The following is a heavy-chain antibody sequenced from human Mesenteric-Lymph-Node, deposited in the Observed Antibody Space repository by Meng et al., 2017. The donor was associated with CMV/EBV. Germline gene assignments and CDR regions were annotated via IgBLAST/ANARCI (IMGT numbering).Heavy chain of an antibody. Sequence: GGSLRLSCAASGFTFSNAWMSWVRQAPGKGLEWVSVISAGASTTYYADSVKGRFTISRDNSKNTLYMQMNSLRDEDSALYYCGRGGRDSGSYSIFDYWGQGTLVTVSS. J-gene: IGHJ4*02. CDR1: GFTFSNAW. CDR2: ISAGASTT. D-gene: IGHD3-10*01. V-gene: IGHV3-23*01. CDR3: GRGGRDSGSYSIFDY.